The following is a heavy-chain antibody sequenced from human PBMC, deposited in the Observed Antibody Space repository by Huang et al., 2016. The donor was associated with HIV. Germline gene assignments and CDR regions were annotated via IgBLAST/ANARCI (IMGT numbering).Heavy chain of an antibody. CDR1: GGSIGSGSFY. Sequence: QGQLQESGPGLVKPSQTLSLTCTVSGGSIGSGSFYWTWIRQPAGKGLEWIGDIYTIGTTNYNPSLKSRVTISLDTTKNQFSLKLWFVTAADTAVYFCARSGDGGKSPMDVWGKGTTVTVS. V-gene: IGHV4-61*09. J-gene: IGHJ6*03. CDR3: ARSGDGGKSPMDV. D-gene: IGHD2-15*01. CDR2: IYTIGTT.